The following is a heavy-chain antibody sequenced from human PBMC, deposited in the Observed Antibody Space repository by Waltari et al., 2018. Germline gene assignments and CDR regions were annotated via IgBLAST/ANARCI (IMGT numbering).Heavy chain of an antibody. CDR2: ISSRSNHI. J-gene: IGHJ4*02. CDR3: TREVTVTDADY. CDR1: DLLFSTYT. D-gene: IGHD4-17*01. Sequence: EVQLLESGGGLVKPGESLQLSFVASDLLFSTYTMNWVRPAPGKGLELVASISSRSNHIYYAHSLRGRFTISRDNAKNSLHLQRNALRAKDTAVYYCTREVTVTDADYWGQGTLVTVSS. V-gene: IGHV3-21*01.